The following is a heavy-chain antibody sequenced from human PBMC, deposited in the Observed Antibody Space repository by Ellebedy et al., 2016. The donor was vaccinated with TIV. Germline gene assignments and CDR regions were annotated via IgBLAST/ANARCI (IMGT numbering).Heavy chain of an antibody. CDR3: ASHAAGYTGYDFWYFDL. CDR2: IVPIFGTT. Sequence: AASVKVSCKASGGTFSSFAITWVRQAPGQGLEWMGGIVPIFGTTKYAQKVQDRVTITADKSRNTAQMELSSLRSEDTAVYYCASHAAGYTGYDFWYFDLWGRGTLVTVSS. V-gene: IGHV1-69*06. CDR1: GGTFSSFA. D-gene: IGHD5-12*01. J-gene: IGHJ2*01.